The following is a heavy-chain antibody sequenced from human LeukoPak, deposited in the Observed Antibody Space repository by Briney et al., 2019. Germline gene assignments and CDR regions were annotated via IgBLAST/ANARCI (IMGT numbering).Heavy chain of an antibody. D-gene: IGHD1-26*01. J-gene: IGHJ6*03. CDR3: ARGQQLVGARPYYYYMDV. CDR1: GFTFSSYS. V-gene: IGHV3-21*01. CDR2: ISSSSSYI. Sequence: GGSLRLSCAASGFTFSSYSMNWVRQAPGKGLEWVSSISSSSSYIYYADSVKGRFTISRDNAKNSLYLQMNSLRAEDTAVYYCARGQQLVGARPYYYYMDVWGKGTTVTVSS.